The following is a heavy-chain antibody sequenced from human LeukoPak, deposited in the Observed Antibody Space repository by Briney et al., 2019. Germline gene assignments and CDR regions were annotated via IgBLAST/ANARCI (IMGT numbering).Heavy chain of an antibody. CDR2: IYYSGST. V-gene: IGHV4-39*01. CDR1: GGSISSSSYY. Sequence: SETLSLTCTVSGGSISSSSYYWGWIRQPPGKGLEWIGSIYYSGSTYYNPSLKSRVTISVDTSKNQFSLKLSSVTAADTAVYYCARSAPHSSSWYGLFDYWGQGTLVTVSS. D-gene: IGHD6-13*01. J-gene: IGHJ4*02. CDR3: ARSAPHSSSWYGLFDY.